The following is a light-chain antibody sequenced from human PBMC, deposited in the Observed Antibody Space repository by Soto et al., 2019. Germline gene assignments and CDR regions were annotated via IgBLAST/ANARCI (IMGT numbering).Light chain of an antibody. V-gene: IGKV3-15*01. CDR1: HSVGSY. CDR2: GIY. CDR3: QKYNDWPPSWT. J-gene: IGKJ1*01. Sequence: IVMTQSPATLSVSPGDTVTLSCRASHSVGSYIAWHQQKPGQAPRLLVYGIYTRATGVPARFSGSGAGTEFTLTITSLQAEDFAIYYCQKYNDWPPSWTFGQGTKVEIK.